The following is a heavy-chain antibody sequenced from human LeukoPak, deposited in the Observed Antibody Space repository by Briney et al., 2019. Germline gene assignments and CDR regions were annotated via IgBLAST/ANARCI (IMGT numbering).Heavy chain of an antibody. J-gene: IGHJ3*02. D-gene: IGHD3-16*01. Sequence: NTSETLSLTCTVSGGSFSNYYWSWIRQSPWKGLEWIGYIFYSGSTNYNPSLKSRVTMSLDTSKNQFSLRLSSVTVADTAVYYCARDQLGDAFDIWGQGTMVTVSS. CDR2: IFYSGST. CDR1: GGSFSNYY. V-gene: IGHV4-59*01. CDR3: ARDQLGDAFDI.